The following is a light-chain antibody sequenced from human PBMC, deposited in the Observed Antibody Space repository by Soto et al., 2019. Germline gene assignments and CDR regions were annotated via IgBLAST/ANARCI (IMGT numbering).Light chain of an antibody. J-gene: IGLJ1*01. CDR2: GNI. Sequence: QSVLTQPPSVSAAPGQKVTISCSGSNSNIGNNYVSWYQQVPGTAPKLLIFGNINRPSGVPDRFSGSKSGTSASLTITGLQAEDEGDYYCQSYDSTLSDRYVFGTGTKVTVL. V-gene: IGLV1-40*01. CDR1: NSNIGNNY. CDR3: QSYDSTLSDRYV.